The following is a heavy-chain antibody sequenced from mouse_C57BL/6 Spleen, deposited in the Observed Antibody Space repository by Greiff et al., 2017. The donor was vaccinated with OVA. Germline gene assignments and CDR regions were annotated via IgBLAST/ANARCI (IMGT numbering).Heavy chain of an antibody. CDR3: ARGGYGTYFDY. CDR1: GYTFTDYN. V-gene: IGHV1-18*01. J-gene: IGHJ2*01. Sequence: VQLQQSGPELVKPGASVKIPCKASGYTFTDYNMDWVKQSHGKSLEWIGDINPNNGGTNYNQKFKGKATLTVDKSSSTAYMELRSLTSEDTAVYYCARGGYGTYFDYWGQGTTLTVSS. CDR2: INPNNGGT. D-gene: IGHD1-1*01.